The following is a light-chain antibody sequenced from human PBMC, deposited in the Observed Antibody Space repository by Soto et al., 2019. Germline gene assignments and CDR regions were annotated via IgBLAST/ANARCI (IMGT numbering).Light chain of an antibody. Sequence: QSVLTQPASVSGSPGQSITISCTGTSSDVGGYNSVSWYQQHPGKAPKLIVYDVSNRPSGVSNRFSGSKSGNTASLTISGLQAEDEADYYRTSYASSTTLPQFGGGTKLTVL. J-gene: IGLJ2*01. V-gene: IGLV2-14*01. CDR2: DVS. CDR3: TSYASSTTLPQ. CDR1: SSDVGGYNS.